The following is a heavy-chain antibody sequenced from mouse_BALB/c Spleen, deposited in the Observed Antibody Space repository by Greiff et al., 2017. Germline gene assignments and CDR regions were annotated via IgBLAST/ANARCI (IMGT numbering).Heavy chain of an antibody. CDR2: IWSGGST. V-gene: IGHV2-4-1*01. J-gene: IGHJ4*01. D-gene: IGHD2-14*01. CDR3: ARIDRYDGGNAMDY. Sequence: QVQLQQSGPGLVQPSQSLSITCTVSGFSLTSYGVHWVRQSPGKGLEWLGVIWSGGSTDYNAAFISRLSISKDNSKSQVFFKMNSLQADDTAIYYCARIDRYDGGNAMDYWGQGTSVTVSS. CDR1: GFSLTSYG.